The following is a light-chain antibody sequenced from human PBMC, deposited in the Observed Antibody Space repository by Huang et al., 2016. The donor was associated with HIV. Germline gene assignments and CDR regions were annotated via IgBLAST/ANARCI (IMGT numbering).Light chain of an antibody. J-gene: IGKJ2*01. V-gene: IGKV2D-29*02. CDR3: MQSIQLPRI. CDR2: EAF. CDR1: QSLLHSDRKTY. Sequence: DIVMIQTPLSLSVTPGQPASISCKSSQSLLHSDRKTYFYWYQQKPGQSPQLLIYEAFNRFSGVPDRFSGSGSGTDFTLKISRVEAEDVGVYYCMQSIQLPRIFGQGTKLEIK.